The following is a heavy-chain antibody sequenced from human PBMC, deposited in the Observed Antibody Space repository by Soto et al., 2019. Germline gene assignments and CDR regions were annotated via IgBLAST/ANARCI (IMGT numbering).Heavy chain of an antibody. J-gene: IGHJ5*02. CDR2: INHSGST. Sequence: SETLSLTCAVYGGSFSGYYWSWIRQPPGKGLEWIGEINHSGSTNYNPSLKSRVTISVDTSKNQFSLKLSSVTAADTAVYYCARGPAYSSSPRYNWFDPWGQGTMVTVSS. V-gene: IGHV4-34*01. CDR3: ARGPAYSSSPRYNWFDP. D-gene: IGHD6-6*01. CDR1: GGSFSGYY.